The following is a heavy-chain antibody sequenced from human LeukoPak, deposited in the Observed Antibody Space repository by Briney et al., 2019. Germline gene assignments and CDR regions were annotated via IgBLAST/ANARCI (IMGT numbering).Heavy chain of an antibody. CDR3: ARHMDAAGQLAFDY. D-gene: IGHD6-13*01. CDR2: IYYSGST. Sequence: PSETLSLTCTVSGGSISSYYWSWIRRPPGKGLEWIGYIYYSGSTNYNPSLKSRVTISVDTSKNQFSLKLSSVTAADTAVYYCARHMDAAGQLAFDYWGQGTLVTVSS. CDR1: GGSISSYY. J-gene: IGHJ4*02. V-gene: IGHV4-59*08.